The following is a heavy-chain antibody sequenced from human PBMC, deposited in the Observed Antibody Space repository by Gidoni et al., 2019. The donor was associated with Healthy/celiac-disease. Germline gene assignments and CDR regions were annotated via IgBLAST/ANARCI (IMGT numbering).Heavy chain of an antibody. CDR3: ARGRDFTFGHYGMDV. CDR1: GFTFSSYW. J-gene: IGHJ6*02. V-gene: IGHV3-74*01. D-gene: IGHD3-16*01. CDR2: IKSDGSST. Sequence: EVQLVESGGGLVQPGGSLRLSCAAYGFTFSSYWMHWVRQAPGKGLVCVSRIKSDGSSTSYADSVKGRFTISRDNAKNTLYLQMNSLRAEDTAVYYCARGRDFTFGHYGMDVWGQGTTVTVSS.